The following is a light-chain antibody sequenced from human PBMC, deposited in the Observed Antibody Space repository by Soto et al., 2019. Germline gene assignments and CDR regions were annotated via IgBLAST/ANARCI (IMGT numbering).Light chain of an antibody. CDR3: SSYTDSSNYV. Sequence: QSVLAQPASVSGSPGQSITISCTGTSSDVGAYNSVSWYQQHPHKAPQVIIYKGTQRPSGVSNRFSGSTSGNAASLTISGLQADDEADYYCSSYTDSSNYVFGTGSKVTVL. J-gene: IGLJ1*01. CDR2: KGT. CDR1: SSDVGAYNS. V-gene: IGLV2-14*02.